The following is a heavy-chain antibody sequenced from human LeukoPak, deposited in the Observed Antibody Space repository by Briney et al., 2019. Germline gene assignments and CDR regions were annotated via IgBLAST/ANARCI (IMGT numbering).Heavy chain of an antibody. CDR3: AKSNGYGLVDI. CDR1: GYSISSGYY. Sequence: SETLSLTCTVSGYSISSGYYWGWIRQPPGKGLEWIGSIYHSGSTYYNPSLKSRVTISVDTSKSQFSLKLSSVTAVDTAVYYCAKSNGYGLVDIWGQGTMVTVSS. V-gene: IGHV4-38-2*02. D-gene: IGHD3-10*01. CDR2: IYHSGST. J-gene: IGHJ3*02.